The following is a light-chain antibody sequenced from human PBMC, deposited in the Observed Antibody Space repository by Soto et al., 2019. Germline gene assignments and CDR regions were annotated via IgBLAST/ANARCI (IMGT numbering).Light chain of an antibody. CDR1: HSISSW. J-gene: IGKJ2*01. Sequence: DIQMTQSPSTLSASVGDRVTITCRASHSISSWLAWYQQKPGKAPKLLIYKASTLESVVPSRFSGSASGTEFTLTITGLQPDDFATYYCQQYNSYRYTFGQGTKLEIK. CDR3: QQYNSYRYT. V-gene: IGKV1-5*03. CDR2: KAS.